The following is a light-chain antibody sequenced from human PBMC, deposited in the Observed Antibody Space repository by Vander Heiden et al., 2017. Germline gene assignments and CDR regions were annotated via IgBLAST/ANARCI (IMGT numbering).Light chain of an antibody. CDR3: QQSDSTPLT. CDR1: QSISSY. V-gene: IGKV1-39*01. CDR2: VAS. Sequence: DIQMTQSPSSLSASVGDRVTITCRASQSISSYLNWYQQRPGKAPQVLIYVASSLQSGVPSRFSGSGSGTDFTLTISSLQPEDFATYYCQQSDSTPLTFGGGTKLEIK. J-gene: IGKJ4*01.